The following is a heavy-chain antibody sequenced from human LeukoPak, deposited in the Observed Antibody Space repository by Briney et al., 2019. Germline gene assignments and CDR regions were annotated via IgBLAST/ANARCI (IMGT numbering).Heavy chain of an antibody. CDR1: GGSFSGYY. D-gene: IGHD6-6*01. CDR2: INHSGST. CDR3: ARGRYSSSYDY. J-gene: IGHJ4*02. V-gene: IGHV4-34*01. Sequence: PSETLSPTCAVYGGSFSGYYWSWIRQPPGKGLEWIGEINHSGSTNYNPSLKSRVTLSVDTSKNQFSLKLSSVTAADTAVYYCARGRYSSSYDYWGQGTLVTVSS.